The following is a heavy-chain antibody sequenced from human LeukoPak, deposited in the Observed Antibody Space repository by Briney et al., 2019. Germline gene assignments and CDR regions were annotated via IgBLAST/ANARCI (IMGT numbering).Heavy chain of an antibody. CDR1: GFTFSDYY. D-gene: IGHD1-26*01. V-gene: IGHV3-11*01. J-gene: IGHJ5*02. CDR2: ISNSGSTI. Sequence: GGSLRLSCAASGFTFSDYYMSWIRQAPGKGLEWVSYISNSGSTIYYGDSVKGRFFISRDNAKNSLYLQMNSLRAEDTAVYYCARAPKFRLVGVPKGPFDPWGQGTLVTVSS. CDR3: ARAPKFRLVGVPKGPFDP.